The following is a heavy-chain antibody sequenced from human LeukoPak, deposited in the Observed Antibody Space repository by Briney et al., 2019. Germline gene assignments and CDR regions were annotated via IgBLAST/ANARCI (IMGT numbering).Heavy chain of an antibody. J-gene: IGHJ4*02. CDR1: GFTFSSYS. V-gene: IGHV3-48*01. CDR2: ISSSSSII. D-gene: IGHD2-2*01. Sequence: GGSLRLSCAASGFTFSSYSMNWVRQAPGKGVEWVSYISSSSSIIYYADSVKGRFTISRDNAKNSLYLQMNSLRAEDTAVYHCARELVPAAFDYWGQGTLVTVSS. CDR3: ARELVPAAFDY.